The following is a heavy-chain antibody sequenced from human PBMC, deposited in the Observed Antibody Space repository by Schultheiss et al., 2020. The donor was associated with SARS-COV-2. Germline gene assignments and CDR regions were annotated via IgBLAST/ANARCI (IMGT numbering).Heavy chain of an antibody. Sequence: SQTLSLTCTVSGGSISSGDYYWSWIRQPPGKGLEWIGYIYHSGSTYYNPSLKSRVTISVDTSKNQFSLKLSSVTAADTAVYYCAREDRSYYYYGMDVWGQGTTVTVSS. CDR1: GGSISSGDYY. V-gene: IGHV4-30-4*01. CDR3: AREDRSYYYYGMDV. J-gene: IGHJ6*02. CDR2: IYHSGST.